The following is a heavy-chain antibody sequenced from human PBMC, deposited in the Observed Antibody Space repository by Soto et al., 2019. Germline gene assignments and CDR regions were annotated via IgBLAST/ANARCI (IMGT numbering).Heavy chain of an antibody. Sequence: QLQLQESGSGLVKPSQTLSLTCAVSGGSISSGGYSWSWIRQPPGKGLEWIGYIYHSGSTYYNPSIDKMDTISIDRSKNQFSLKLSSVTAAHTAVYYGAGGSGHYYYWGQVTLVTVSS. D-gene: IGHD3-10*01. J-gene: IGHJ4*02. CDR1: GGSISSGGYS. CDR2: IYHSGST. V-gene: IGHV4-30-2*01. CDR3: AGGSGHYYY.